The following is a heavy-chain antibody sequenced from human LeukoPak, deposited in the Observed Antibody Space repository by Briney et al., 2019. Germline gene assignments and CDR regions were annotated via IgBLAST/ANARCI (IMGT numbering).Heavy chain of an antibody. CDR1: GGSISSGDYY. CDR2: IYYSGST. D-gene: IGHD3-3*01. CDR3: ARVHYDFWSGYRGGGWFDP. V-gene: IGHV4-30-4*08. Sequence: NTSETLSLTCTVSGGSISSGDYYWSWIRQPPGKGLEWIGYIYYSGSTYYNPSLKSRVTISVDTSKNQFSLKLSSVTAADTAVYYCARVHYDFWSGYRGGGWFDPWGQGTLVSVSS. J-gene: IGHJ5*02.